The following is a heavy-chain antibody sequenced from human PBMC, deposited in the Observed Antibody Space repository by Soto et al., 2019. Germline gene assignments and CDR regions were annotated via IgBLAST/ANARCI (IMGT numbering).Heavy chain of an antibody. D-gene: IGHD4-17*01. CDR2: IGYDGSNK. CDR3: ARDDRLPADGYGDDPYYYYGMDV. J-gene: IGHJ6*02. CDR1: GFTFSSYG. Sequence: QVQLVESGGGVVQPGRSLRLSCAASGFTFSSYGMHWVRQAPGKGLEWVAVIGYDGSNKYYADSVKGRFTISRDNSKNTLYLQMNSLGSEDTAVYYCARDDRLPADGYGDDPYYYYGMDVWDQGTTVTVSS. V-gene: IGHV3-33*01.